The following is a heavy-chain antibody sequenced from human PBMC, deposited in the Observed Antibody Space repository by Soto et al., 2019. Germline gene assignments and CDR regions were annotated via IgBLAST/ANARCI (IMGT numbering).Heavy chain of an antibody. CDR3: ARPRVWAREDAFDI. Sequence: EVQLVESGGGLVKPGGSLRLSCAASGFPFRRYSMNWVRQAPGTGLAWVSSISSSSSYIYYADSVKGRCTISRDNAKHSRYVQMNSLRAEDTAVYDWARPRVWAREDAFDIWGQGTMVTVSS. CDR1: GFPFRRYS. D-gene: IGHD6-13*01. J-gene: IGHJ3*02. V-gene: IGHV3-21*01. CDR2: ISSSSSYI.